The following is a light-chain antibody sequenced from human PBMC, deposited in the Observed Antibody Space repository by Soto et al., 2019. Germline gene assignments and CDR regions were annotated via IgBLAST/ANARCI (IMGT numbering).Light chain of an antibody. CDR1: ESVSSNY. CDR2: GAS. CDR3: QQYEGSPRT. V-gene: IGKV3-20*01. J-gene: IGKJ1*01. Sequence: EIVLTQSPGTLSLSPGERATLSCRASESVSSNYLAWYQQKPGQAPRLLIYGASTRATGVPDRFSGSGSGTDFTLSISRLEPEDFAVYYCQQYEGSPRTFGQGTKVEIK.